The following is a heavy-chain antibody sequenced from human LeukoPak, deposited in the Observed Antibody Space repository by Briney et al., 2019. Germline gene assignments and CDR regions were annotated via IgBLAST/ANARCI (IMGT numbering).Heavy chain of an antibody. CDR2: IHYSGST. CDR3: ARTRDSSTSVDP. Sequence: PSETLSLTCAVSGASITNSYWSWIRQPPEKGLEYIGYIHYSGSTDYNPSLKSRVTISVDTSKNQFSLKLSSVTAADTAVYYCARTRDSSTSVDPWGQGTLVTVSS. D-gene: IGHD6-13*01. J-gene: IGHJ5*02. CDR1: GASITNSY. V-gene: IGHV4-59*01.